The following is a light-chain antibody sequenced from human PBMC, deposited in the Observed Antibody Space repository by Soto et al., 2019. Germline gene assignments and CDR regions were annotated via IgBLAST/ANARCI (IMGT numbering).Light chain of an antibody. CDR2: LGD. CDR1: TSNIGTFY. Sequence: QSVLTQQPSAASTPGQTVTISCSGSTSNIGTFYVYLYQHLPGTAPKLLIYLGDQRASGVSDRFSGSKSGTSASLAINGLRSDDEADYYCAAWDDNLNAYVFGSGTKGTVL. CDR3: AAWDDNLNAYV. J-gene: IGLJ1*01. V-gene: IGLV1-47*02.